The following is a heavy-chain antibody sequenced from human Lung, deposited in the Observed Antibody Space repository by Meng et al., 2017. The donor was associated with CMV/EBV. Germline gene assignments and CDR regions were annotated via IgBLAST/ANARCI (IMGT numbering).Heavy chain of an antibody. J-gene: IGHJ4*02. D-gene: IGHD3-3*01. CDR1: GFSLSTSGVG. CDR3: AHTSYYDFWSGYPKGYYFDY. Sequence: QITLKESGPTLVKPTXTLTLTCTFSGFSLSTSGVGVGWIRQPPGKALEWLALIYCDDDKRYSPSLKSRLTITKDTSKNQVVLTMTNMDPVDTATYYCAHTSYYDFWSGYPKGYYFDYWGQGTLVTVSS. CDR2: IYCDDDK. V-gene: IGHV2-5*02.